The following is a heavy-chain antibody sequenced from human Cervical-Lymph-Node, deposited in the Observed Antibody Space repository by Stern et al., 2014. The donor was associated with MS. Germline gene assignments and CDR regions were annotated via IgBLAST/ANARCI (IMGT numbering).Heavy chain of an antibody. V-gene: IGHV1-18*01. D-gene: IGHD5-12*01. CDR3: ARHSGWFDY. Sequence: VQLVQSGAEVKKPGASVKVSCKTSGYTFSSYGINWVRQAPGKGLEWMGWISAYNGDTKYAQRVQGRVTMTTETSTSTACMELRSLRSDDTAVYYCARHSGWFDYWGQGTLVTVSS. CDR1: GYTFSSYG. CDR2: ISAYNGDT. J-gene: IGHJ4*02.